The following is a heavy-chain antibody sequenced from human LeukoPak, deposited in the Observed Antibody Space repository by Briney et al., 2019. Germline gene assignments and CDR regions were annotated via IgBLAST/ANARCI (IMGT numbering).Heavy chain of an antibody. CDR3: AREAYDVLTSDWFDP. D-gene: IGHD3-9*01. Sequence: SETLSLTCAVYGGSFSGYYWSWIRQPPGKGLEWIGEINHSGSTDYNPSLKSRVTISVDTSKNQFSLKLSSVTAADTAMYYCAREAYDVLTSDWFDPWGQGTLVTVSS. V-gene: IGHV4-34*01. CDR1: GGSFSGYY. CDR2: INHSGST. J-gene: IGHJ5*02.